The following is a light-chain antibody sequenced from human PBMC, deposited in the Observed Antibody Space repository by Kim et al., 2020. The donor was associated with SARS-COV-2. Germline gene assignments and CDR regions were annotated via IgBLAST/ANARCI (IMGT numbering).Light chain of an antibody. CDR3: SSYAGKV. Sequence: GSPGQSVTIACTGTSSDVGGYNYDSWYQQHPGKAPKLMIYEVSKRPEGVPDRFSGSKSGNTASLTVSGLQAEDEADYYCSSYAGKVFGTGTKVTVL. J-gene: IGLJ1*01. CDR1: SSDVGGYNY. CDR2: EVS. V-gene: IGLV2-8*01.